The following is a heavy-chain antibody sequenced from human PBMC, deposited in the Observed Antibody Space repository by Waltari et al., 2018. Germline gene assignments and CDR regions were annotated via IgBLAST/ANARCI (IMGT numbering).Heavy chain of an antibody. V-gene: IGHV1-8*02. CDR1: YTFTSYD. CDR3: ARSPPVILRLVDYYYYGMDV. J-gene: IGHJ6*02. D-gene: IGHD3-16*01. CDR2: MNPNSGNT. Sequence: YTFTSYDINWVRQATGQGLEWMGWMNPNSGNTGYAQKFQGRVTMTRNTSISTAYMELSSLRSEDTAVYYCARSPPVILRLVDYYYYGMDVWGQGTTVTVSS.